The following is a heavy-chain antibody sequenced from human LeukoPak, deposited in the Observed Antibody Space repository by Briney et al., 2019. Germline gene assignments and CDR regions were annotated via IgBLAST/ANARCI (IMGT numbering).Heavy chain of an antibody. CDR3: ARGQELIVGATPFDY. CDR2: IIPIFGTA. V-gene: IGHV1-69*05. Sequence: ASVKVSCKASGYTFTSYGISWVRQAPGQGLEWMGGIIPIFGTANYAQKFQGRVTITTDESTSTAYMELSSLRSEDTAVYYCARGQELIVGATPFDYWGQGTLVTVSS. CDR1: GYTFTSYG. D-gene: IGHD1-26*01. J-gene: IGHJ4*02.